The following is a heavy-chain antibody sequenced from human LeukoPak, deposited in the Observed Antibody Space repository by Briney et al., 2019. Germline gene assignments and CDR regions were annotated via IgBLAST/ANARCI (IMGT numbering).Heavy chain of an antibody. D-gene: IGHD1-26*01. J-gene: IGHJ3*02. V-gene: IGHV1-18*01. Sequence: ASVKVSCKASGYTFTSYGISWVRQAPGQGLEWMGWISAHNGNTNYAQKLQGRVTMTTDTSTSTAYMELRSLRSDDTAVYYCAREVYSGSYYWDAFDIWGQGTMVTVSS. CDR1: GYTFTSYG. CDR3: AREVYSGSYYWDAFDI. CDR2: ISAHNGNT.